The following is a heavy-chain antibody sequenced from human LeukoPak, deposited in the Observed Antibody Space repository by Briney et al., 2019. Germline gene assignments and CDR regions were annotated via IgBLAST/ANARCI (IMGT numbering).Heavy chain of an antibody. D-gene: IGHD4-17*01. V-gene: IGHV1-3*03. CDR3: ARDRAPKTVTSEVDAFDI. CDR1: GYTFTSYA. Sequence: ASVKVSCKASGYTFTSYAIHWVRQAPGQRLEWIGWIDAGNGNTKYSQEFQDRVTIARDTSASTAYMELSSLRSEDMAVYYCARDRAPKTVTSEVDAFDIWGQGTMVTVSS. CDR2: IDAGNGNT. J-gene: IGHJ3*02.